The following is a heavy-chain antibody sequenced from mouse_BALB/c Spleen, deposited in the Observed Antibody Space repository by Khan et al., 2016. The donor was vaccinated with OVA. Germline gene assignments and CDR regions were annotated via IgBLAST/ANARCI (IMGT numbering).Heavy chain of an antibody. CDR3: TRIYRSDFDY. J-gene: IGHJ2*01. CDR1: GYSFTGYF. D-gene: IGHD1-1*01. CDR2: INPHIGET. Sequence: VQLQQSGPELVRPGASVKISCKASGYSFTGYFMNWVMQSHGKSLEWIGRINPHIGETFYNQRFKDKATLIVDESSNTAHMELRSLASEDSAVYYCTRIYRSDFDYWGQGTTLTVSS. V-gene: IGHV1-20*02.